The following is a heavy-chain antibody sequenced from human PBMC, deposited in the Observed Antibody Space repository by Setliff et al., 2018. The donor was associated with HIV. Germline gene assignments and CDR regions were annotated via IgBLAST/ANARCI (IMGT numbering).Heavy chain of an antibody. Sequence: SETLSLTCTVSGYSISSGYYWGWIRQPPGKGLEWIGEINHSGSTKYSPSLRSRVSISVDTSKTQFSLKLSSVTAADTAVYYCARHAGYCTSSNCYGKFDYWGQGTLVTVSS. J-gene: IGHJ4*02. CDR2: INHSGST. D-gene: IGHD2-2*01. CDR1: GYSISSGYY. V-gene: IGHV4-38-2*02. CDR3: ARHAGYCTSSNCYGKFDY.